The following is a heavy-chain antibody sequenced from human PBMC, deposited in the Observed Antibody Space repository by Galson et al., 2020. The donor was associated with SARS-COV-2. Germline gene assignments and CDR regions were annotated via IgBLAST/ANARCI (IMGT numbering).Heavy chain of an antibody. J-gene: IGHJ3*01. Sequence: QAGGSLRLSCAASGFTVSSNYMSWVRQTPGKGLEWVSVIYSDASAYYADSVKGRFTISRDYSKNTVLLQMNSLRVEDTALYYCARQGKKWPYDAFDLWGQGTMVTVSS. CDR3: ARQGKKWPYDAFDL. CDR1: GFTVSSNY. V-gene: IGHV3-53*01. D-gene: IGHD5-12*01. CDR2: IYSDASA.